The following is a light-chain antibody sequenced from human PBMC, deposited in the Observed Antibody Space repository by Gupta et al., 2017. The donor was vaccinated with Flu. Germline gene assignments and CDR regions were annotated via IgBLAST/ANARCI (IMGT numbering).Light chain of an antibody. CDR3: QQRSNWPRT. J-gene: IGKJ1*01. CDR1: QSVGSY. V-gene: IGKV3-11*01. CDR2: DAS. Sequence: VFTPSPATLSLSPGERATLSCRASQSVGSYLAWYQQRPGQPPRLLIYDASNRATGIPARFSGSGSGTDFTLTISSLEPEDFAVYYCQQRSNWPRTFGQGTKVEIK.